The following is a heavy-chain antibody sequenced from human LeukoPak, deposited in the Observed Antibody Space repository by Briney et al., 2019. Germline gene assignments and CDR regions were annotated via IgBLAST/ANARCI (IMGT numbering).Heavy chain of an antibody. D-gene: IGHD3-16*02. CDR3: AREADRRRYYYYYLDV. J-gene: IGHJ6*03. V-gene: IGHV3-20*04. CDR1: GFTFDDYG. Sequence: GGSLRLSCAASGFTFDDYGLTWVRQAPGKGLEWVSGINWNGGSTGYADSVKGRFTISRDNAKNSLSLQMNSLRAEDTALYYCAREADRRRYYYYYLDVWGKGTTVTVSS. CDR2: INWNGGST.